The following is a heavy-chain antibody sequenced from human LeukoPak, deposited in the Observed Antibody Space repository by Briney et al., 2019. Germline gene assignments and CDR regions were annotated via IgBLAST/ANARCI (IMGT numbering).Heavy chain of an antibody. J-gene: IGHJ4*02. CDR1: GYTFTGYY. Sequence: GASVKVSCKASGYTFTGYYMHWVRQAPGQGLEWMGWINPNSGGTNYAQKFQGRVTMTRDTSISTAYMELSRLRSDDTAVYYRARNFYFDSSGYYHYWGQGTLVTVSS. CDR2: INPNSGGT. D-gene: IGHD3-22*01. CDR3: ARNFYFDSSGYYHY. V-gene: IGHV1-2*02.